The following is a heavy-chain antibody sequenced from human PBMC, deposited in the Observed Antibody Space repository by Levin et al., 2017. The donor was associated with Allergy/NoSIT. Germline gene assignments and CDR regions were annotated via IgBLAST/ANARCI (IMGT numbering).Heavy chain of an antibody. CDR2: ISSGGGTT. J-gene: IGHJ6*02. D-gene: IGHD3-3*01. CDR3: AKKMGGGVIPNHAMDV. CDR1: GLTFSNYA. V-gene: IGHV3-23*01. Sequence: SGGSLRLSCAASGLTFSNYAMNWVRQAPGKGLEWVSTISSGGGTTYSADSVKGRFTISRDNSKNTLYLQMKSLRAEDTAVYYCAKKMGGGVIPNHAMDVWGQGTTVTVSS.